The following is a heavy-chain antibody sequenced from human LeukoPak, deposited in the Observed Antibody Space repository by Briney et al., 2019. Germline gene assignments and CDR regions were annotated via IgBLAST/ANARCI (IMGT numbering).Heavy chain of an antibody. V-gene: IGHV3-7*01. Sequence: GGSLRLSCAASGFTFSSYWMTWVRQAPGKGLEWVANIKQDGSEKYYVDSVKGRFTISRDNAKNSLYLQMNSLRAEDTAVYYCARGGLRIAAAVWGQGTLVTVSS. CDR1: GFTFSSYW. CDR3: ARGGLRIAAAV. CDR2: IKQDGSEK. J-gene: IGHJ4*02. D-gene: IGHD6-13*01.